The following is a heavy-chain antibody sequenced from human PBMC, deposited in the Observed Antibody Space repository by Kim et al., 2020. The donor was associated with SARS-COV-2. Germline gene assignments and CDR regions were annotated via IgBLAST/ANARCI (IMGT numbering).Heavy chain of an antibody. CDR3: AKTIAAAGVLDY. CDR2: ISGDGGST. J-gene: IGHJ4*02. D-gene: IGHD6-13*01. Sequence: GGSLRLSCAASGFTFDDYAMHWVRQAPGKGLEWVSLISGDGGSTYYADSVKGRFTISRDNCKNSLYLQMNSLRTEDTAVYYCAKTIAAAGVLDYWGRGTLVTV. V-gene: IGHV3-43*02. CDR1: GFTFDDYA.